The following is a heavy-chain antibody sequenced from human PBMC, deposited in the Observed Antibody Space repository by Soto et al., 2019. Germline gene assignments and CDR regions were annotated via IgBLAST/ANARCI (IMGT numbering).Heavy chain of an antibody. V-gene: IGHV6-1*01. CDR1: GDSVFSNSAA. Sequence: SQTLSLTCAISGDSVFSNSAAWNWIRQSPSRGLEWLGRTYYRSKWYNDYAVSVKSRITINPDTSKNQFSLQLNSVTPEDTAVYYCARDEGYSSGWYDFNWFDPWGQGTLVTVSS. J-gene: IGHJ5*02. CDR2: TYYRSKWYN. CDR3: ARDEGYSSGWYDFNWFDP. D-gene: IGHD6-19*01.